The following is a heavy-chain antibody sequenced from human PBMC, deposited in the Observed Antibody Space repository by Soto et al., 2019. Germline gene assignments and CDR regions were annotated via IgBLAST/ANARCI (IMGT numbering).Heavy chain of an antibody. Sequence: EVQLVESGGGLVQPGRSLRLSCAASGFTFDDYAMHWVRQAPGKGLEWVSGISWNSGSIGYADSVKGRFTISRDNAKSSLYLQMNSLRAEDTALYYCAKTTATSYYYSYGMDVWGQGTTVTVSS. J-gene: IGHJ6*02. V-gene: IGHV3-9*01. D-gene: IGHD4-4*01. CDR1: GFTFDDYA. CDR3: AKTTATSYYYSYGMDV. CDR2: ISWNSGSI.